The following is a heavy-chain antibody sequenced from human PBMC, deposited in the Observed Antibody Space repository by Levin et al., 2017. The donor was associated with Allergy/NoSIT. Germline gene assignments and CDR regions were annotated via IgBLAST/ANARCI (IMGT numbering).Heavy chain of an antibody. Sequence: EASVKVSCAGSGFTLSDSAMSWVRQAPGEGLVWVSGISDSGASTYYADSVKGRFTISRDISTNRVFLQMNSLSAEDTALYYCARGSYCSGGTCYSRLGYWGQGILVTVSS. CDR1: GFTLSDSA. D-gene: IGHD2-15*01. J-gene: IGHJ4*02. CDR3: ARGSYCSGGTCYSRLGY. CDR2: ISDSGAST. V-gene: IGHV3-23*01.